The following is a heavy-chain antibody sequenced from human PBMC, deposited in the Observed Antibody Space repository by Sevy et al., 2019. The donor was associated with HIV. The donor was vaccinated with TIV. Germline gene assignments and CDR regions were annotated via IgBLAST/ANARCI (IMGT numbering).Heavy chain of an antibody. J-gene: IGHJ4*02. CDR1: GGSISSGDYY. Sequence: SETLSLTCTVSGGSISSGDYYWSWIRQPPGKGLEWIGYIYYSGSTYNNPSLKSRVTISVDTSKNQFSLKLSSVTAADTAVYYCARGIAAAGTLDYWGQGTLVTVSS. V-gene: IGHV4-30-4*01. CDR2: IYYSGST. D-gene: IGHD6-13*01. CDR3: ARGIAAAGTLDY.